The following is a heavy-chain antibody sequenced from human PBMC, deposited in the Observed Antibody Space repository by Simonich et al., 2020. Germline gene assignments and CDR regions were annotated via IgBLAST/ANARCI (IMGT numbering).Heavy chain of an antibody. D-gene: IGHD1-1*01. CDR2: ISSSSSYR. CDR3: ARANERDY. V-gene: IGHV3-21*01. J-gene: IGHJ4*02. CDR1: GFTFSSYS. Sequence: EVQLVESGGGLVKPGGSLRLSCAASGFTFSSYSMNWVRQAPGKGRGWVSAISSSSSYRYYADSVKGRFTISRDNAKNSLYLQMNSLRAEDTAVYYCARANERDYWGQGTLVTVSS.